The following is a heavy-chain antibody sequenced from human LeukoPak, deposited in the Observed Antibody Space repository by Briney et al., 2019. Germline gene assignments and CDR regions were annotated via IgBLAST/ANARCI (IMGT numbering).Heavy chain of an antibody. CDR3: ARDHSSSGMDV. CDR1: GFPFSNYS. J-gene: IGHJ6*02. CDR2: ISSSSSYI. Sequence: GSLRLSCAASGFPFSNYSMNWVRQAPGKGLEWVSSISSSSSYIYYADSVKGRFTISRDNAKNSLYLQMNSLRAEDTAVYYCARDHSSSGMDVWGQGTTVTVSS. V-gene: IGHV3-21*01.